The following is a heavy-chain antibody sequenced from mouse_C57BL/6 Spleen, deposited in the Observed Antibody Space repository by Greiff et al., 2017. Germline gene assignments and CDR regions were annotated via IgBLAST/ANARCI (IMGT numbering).Heavy chain of an antibody. V-gene: IGHV5-6*01. CDR2: ISSGGSYT. Sequence: EVKVVESGGDLVKPGGSLKLSCAASGFTFSSYGMSWVRQTPDKRLEWVATISSGGSYTYYPDSVKGRFTISRDNAKNTLYLQMSSLKSEDTAMYYCANDYPSYWGQGTLVTVSA. CDR3: ANDYPSY. CDR1: GFTFSSYG. D-gene: IGHD2-4*01. J-gene: IGHJ3*01.